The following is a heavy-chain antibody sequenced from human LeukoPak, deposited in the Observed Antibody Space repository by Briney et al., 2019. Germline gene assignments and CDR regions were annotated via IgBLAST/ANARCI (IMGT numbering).Heavy chain of an antibody. CDR3: ARGVLRYFDWLGTGGWFDP. J-gene: IGHJ5*02. CDR2: INHSGST. D-gene: IGHD3-9*01. CDR1: GGSFSGYY. V-gene: IGHV4-34*01. Sequence: SQTLSLTCAVYGGSFSGYYWSWIRQPPGKGLEWIGEINHSGSTNYNPSLKSRVTISVDTSKNQFSLKLSSVTAADTAVYYCARGVLRYFDWLGTGGWFDPWGQGTLVTVSS.